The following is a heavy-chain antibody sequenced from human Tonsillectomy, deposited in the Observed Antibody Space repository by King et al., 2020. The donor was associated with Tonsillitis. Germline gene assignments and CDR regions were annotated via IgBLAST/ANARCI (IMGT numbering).Heavy chain of an antibody. CDR3: ARDRTSGYYYFDY. V-gene: IGHV3-66*01. J-gene: IGHJ4*02. CDR1: GFNVSSNY. Sequence: VQLVESGGGLVQPGGSLRLSCAASGFNVSSNYMSWVRQAPGKGLGWVSVIYSGGGTYYADSVKGRFTTSRDNSRNTLYLQMNSLRAEDTAVYYCARDRTSGYYYFDYWGQGTLVTVSS. CDR2: IYSGGGT. D-gene: IGHD3-22*01.